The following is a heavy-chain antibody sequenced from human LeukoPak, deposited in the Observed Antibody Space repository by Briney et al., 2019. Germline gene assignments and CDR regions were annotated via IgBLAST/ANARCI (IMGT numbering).Heavy chain of an antibody. Sequence: GESLKISCKCSGYSFTSYWIGWVRQMPGKGLEWMWIIYPGDSDTRYSPSFQGQVTISADKSISTAYLQWSSLKASDTAMYYCARGGSKYYYDSSGYYDLFDYWGQGTLVTVSS. CDR1: GYSFTSYW. CDR2: IYPGDSDT. CDR3: ARGGSKYYYDSSGYYDLFDY. D-gene: IGHD3-22*01. V-gene: IGHV5-51*01. J-gene: IGHJ4*02.